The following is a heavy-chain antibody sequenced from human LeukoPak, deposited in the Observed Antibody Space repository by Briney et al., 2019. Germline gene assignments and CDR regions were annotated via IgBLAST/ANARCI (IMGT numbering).Heavy chain of an antibody. V-gene: IGHV3-23*01. J-gene: IGHJ4*02. D-gene: IGHD2-15*01. CDR1: GFPFHNYA. Sequence: QPGGSLRLSCAASGFPFHNYAMTWVRQAPGKGLEWVSTLPGGGGSTSYADSVKGRFTISRDNSKNTLFLQMHSLRAEDTAIYYCAKRSDGGGTCFDYWGQGTLVTVSS. CDR3: AKRSDGGGTCFDY. CDR2: LPGGGGST.